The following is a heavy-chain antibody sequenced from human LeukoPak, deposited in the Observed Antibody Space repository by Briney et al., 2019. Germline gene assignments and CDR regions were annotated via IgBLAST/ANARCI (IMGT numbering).Heavy chain of an antibody. CDR1: GGSISSYY. CDR2: IYYSGST. D-gene: IGHD3-10*01. Sequence: SETLSLTCTVSGGSISSYYWSWIRQPPGKGLEWIGYIYYSGSTNYNPSLKSRVTISVDTSKNQFSLKLSSVTAADTAVYYCARWGFGVFDYWGQGTLVTVSS. CDR3: ARWGFGVFDY. V-gene: IGHV4-59*08. J-gene: IGHJ4*02.